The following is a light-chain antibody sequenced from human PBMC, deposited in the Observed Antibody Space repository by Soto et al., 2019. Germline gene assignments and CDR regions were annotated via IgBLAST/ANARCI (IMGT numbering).Light chain of an antibody. CDR1: QSISSY. CDR3: QQSYSTPWT. J-gene: IGKJ1*01. Sequence: DIQMTQSPSSLSASVGDRVTITCRASQSISSYLNWYQQKPGKAPKLLIYAASSLQSGVPSRFSGSGSGTDFTLTISSLQTEDFATYYWQQSYSTPWTFGQGNKVEIK. CDR2: AAS. V-gene: IGKV1-39*01.